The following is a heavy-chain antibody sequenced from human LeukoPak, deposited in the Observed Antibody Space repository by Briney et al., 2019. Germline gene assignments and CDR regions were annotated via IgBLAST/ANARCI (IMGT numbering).Heavy chain of an antibody. Sequence: NTSDTLSLTCSVSGGSISGYYWSWIRQPRGKGLEWIGYIYPTGGTNYNPSLKSRVIISLDTSKNQFSLGLSSVTAADTAVYYCARDFCSDGSCYSYFHYWGQGILVTVSS. J-gene: IGHJ4*02. CDR3: ARDFCSDGSCYSYFHY. CDR1: GGSISGYY. D-gene: IGHD2-15*01. V-gene: IGHV4-59*01. CDR2: IYPTGGT.